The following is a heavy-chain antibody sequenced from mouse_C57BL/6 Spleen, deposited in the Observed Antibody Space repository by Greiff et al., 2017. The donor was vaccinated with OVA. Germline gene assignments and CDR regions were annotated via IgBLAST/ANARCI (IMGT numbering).Heavy chain of an antibody. CDR2: IYPRSGNT. V-gene: IGHV1-81*01. CDR3: ARAGYSNYEYIDV. D-gene: IGHD2-5*01. Sequence: QVQLQQSGAELARPGASVKLSCKASGYTFTSYGISWVQQSTGQGLEWIGEIYPRSGNTYYNETFKGQATLSADKSYSTQYMELRSLRSEDSAVDCCARAGYSNYEYIDVWGTGTTVTVSS. CDR1: GYTFTSYG. J-gene: IGHJ1*03.